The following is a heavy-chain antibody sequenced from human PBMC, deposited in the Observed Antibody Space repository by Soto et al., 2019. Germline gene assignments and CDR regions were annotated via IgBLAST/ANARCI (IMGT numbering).Heavy chain of an antibody. J-gene: IGHJ6*03. CDR1: GFTFSDYY. V-gene: IGHV3-11*01. CDR2: ISSSGSTI. CDR3: ARDVVAFYYMDV. Sequence: QVQLVESGGGLVKPGGSLRLSCAASGFTFSDYYMSWIRQAPGTGLEWVSYISSSGSTIYYADSVKGSFTISRDNAKNSLYLQMNSLRADETSVYYCARDVVAFYYMDVWGKGTTVTGSS. D-gene: IGHD2-15*01.